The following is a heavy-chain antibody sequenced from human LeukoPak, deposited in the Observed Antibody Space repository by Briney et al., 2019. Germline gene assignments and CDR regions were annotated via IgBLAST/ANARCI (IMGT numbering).Heavy chain of an antibody. D-gene: IGHD6-13*01. V-gene: IGHV4-30-2*01. Sequence: SETLSLTCAVSGFSISSGDYYWSWIRQPPGKGLEWIGYIYHSGIYYYNPSLKSLITISVDRSKNQFSLKLSSVTAVDTAVYYCARGLSVVAAADLYFGYWGQGTLVTVSS. CDR1: GFSISSGDYY. CDR3: ARGLSVVAAADLYFGY. J-gene: IGHJ4*02. CDR2: IYHSGIY.